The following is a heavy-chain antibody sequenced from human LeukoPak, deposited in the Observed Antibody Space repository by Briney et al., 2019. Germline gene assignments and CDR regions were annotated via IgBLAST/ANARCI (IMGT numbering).Heavy chain of an antibody. CDR1: GFTFSSYE. CDR3: ARPLRTEYYMDV. D-gene: IGHD1-14*01. CDR2: ISSSGSTI. Sequence: GGSLRLSCAAPGFTFSSYEMNWVRQAPGKGLEWVSYISSSGSTIYYAYSVKGRFTISSDNAKNSLYLQMNSLRAEDTAVYYCARPLRTEYYMDVWGKGTTVTISS. V-gene: IGHV3-48*03. J-gene: IGHJ6*03.